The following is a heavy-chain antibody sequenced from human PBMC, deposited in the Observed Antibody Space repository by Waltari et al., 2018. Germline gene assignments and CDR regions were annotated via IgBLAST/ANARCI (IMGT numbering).Heavy chain of an antibody. CDR2: IYTGGDT. J-gene: IGHJ6*02. V-gene: IGHV3-53*01. D-gene: IGHD4-17*01. CDR1: GFTVSTNY. CDR3: ARGWIGTTSLGHDGMDV. Sequence: EVQLVESGGGLIQPGGSLRLSCAVYGFTVSTNYMSWVRQAPGKGLELVSVIYTGGDTYYADSVKGRFSISRDNSKNTLYLQMNSLRVEDTAIYYCARGWIGTTSLGHDGMDVWGQGTTVTVSS.